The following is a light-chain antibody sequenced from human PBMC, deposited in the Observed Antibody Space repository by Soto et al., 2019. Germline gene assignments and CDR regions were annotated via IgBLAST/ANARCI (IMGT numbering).Light chain of an antibody. CDR3: QQYNGFSNT. CDR2: DAS. V-gene: IGKV1-5*01. Sequence: DIQMTQSPSTLSASVGDRVTITCRASQSVRTWLAWYQQKPGKAPQLLVYDASKMENGVPSRFSGSGCGTESALNFSSLVPDDFATYYCQQYNGFSNTFGQGTKVDIK. CDR1: QSVRTW. J-gene: IGKJ2*01.